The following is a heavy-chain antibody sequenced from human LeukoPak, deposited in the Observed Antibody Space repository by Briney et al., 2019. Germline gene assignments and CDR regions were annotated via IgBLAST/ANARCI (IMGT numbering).Heavy chain of an antibody. CDR1: GFTFSNYA. V-gene: IGHV3-23*01. Sequence: GGSLRLSCAASGFTFSNYAMSWVRQAPGKGLEWVSAISGSGGSTYYAGSVKGRFTISRDDSKNTLYLQMNSLRADDTAVYYCAKDRGSDWTSKYFQHWGQGTLVTVSS. D-gene: IGHD6-19*01. CDR3: AKDRGSDWTSKYFQH. J-gene: IGHJ1*01. CDR2: ISGSGGST.